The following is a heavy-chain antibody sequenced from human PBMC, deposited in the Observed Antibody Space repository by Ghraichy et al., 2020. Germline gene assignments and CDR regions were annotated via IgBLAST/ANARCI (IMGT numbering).Heavy chain of an antibody. CDR3: AKGGIPAAGTFDY. CDR2: ISGSGGST. V-gene: IGHV3-23*01. D-gene: IGHD6-13*01. Sequence: GGSLRLSCAASGFTFSSYAMSWVRQAPRKGLEWVSSISGSGGSTYYADSVKGRFTISRDNSKNTLYLQMNSLRAEDTAVYYCAKGGIPAAGTFDYWGQGTLVTVSS. J-gene: IGHJ4*02. CDR1: GFTFSSYA.